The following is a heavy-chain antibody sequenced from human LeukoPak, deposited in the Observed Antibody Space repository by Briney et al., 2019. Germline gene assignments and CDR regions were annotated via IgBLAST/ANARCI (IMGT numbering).Heavy chain of an antibody. CDR3: ARVFIGDYGDYQFDY. CDR2: IRYDGSNK. V-gene: IGHV3-30*02. CDR1: GFTFSNYA. D-gene: IGHD4-17*01. Sequence: GGSLRLSCAASGFTFSNYAMHWVRQAPGKGLEWVAFIRYDGSNKYYADSVKGRFTISRDNSKNTLYLQMNSLRAEDTAVYYCARVFIGDYGDYQFDYWGQGTLVTVSS. J-gene: IGHJ4*02.